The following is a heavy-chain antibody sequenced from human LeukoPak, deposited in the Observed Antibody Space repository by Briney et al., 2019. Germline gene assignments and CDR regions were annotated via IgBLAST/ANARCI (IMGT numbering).Heavy chain of an antibody. V-gene: IGHV3-15*01. J-gene: IGHJ3*02. Sequence: GRSLRLSCAASGXTFSNACMSWVRQAPGKGLESIGRVKSKTDGGTTDYAAPVEGRFTISRDDSKNTLYLQMNSLKTEDTAVYYCTTVGWFGESTELDIWGQGTMVTVSS. CDR1: GXTFSNAC. D-gene: IGHD3-10*01. CDR2: VKSKTDGGTT. CDR3: TTVGWFGESTELDI.